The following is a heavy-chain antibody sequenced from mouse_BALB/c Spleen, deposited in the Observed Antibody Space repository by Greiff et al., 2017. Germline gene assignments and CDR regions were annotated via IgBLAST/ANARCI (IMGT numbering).Heavy chain of an antibody. CDR1: GYTFTSYW. D-gene: IGHD2-14*01. V-gene: IGHV1-7*01. CDR3: ARGRYDC. CDR2: INPSTGYT. Sequence: VKLMESGAELAKPGASVKMSCKASGYTFTSYWMHWVKQRPGQGLEWIGYINPSTGYTEYNQKFKDKATLTADKSSSTAYMQLSSLTSEDSAVYYCARGRYDCWGQGTTLTVSS. J-gene: IGHJ2*01.